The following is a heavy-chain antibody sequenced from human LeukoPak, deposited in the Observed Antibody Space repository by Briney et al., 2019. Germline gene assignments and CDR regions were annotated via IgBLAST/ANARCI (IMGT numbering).Heavy chain of an antibody. CDR1: GGSFSGYY. V-gene: IGHV4-34*01. CDR2: INHSGST. J-gene: IGHJ4*02. CDR3: ARADIVATITGFIDY. D-gene: IGHD5-12*01. Sequence: SETLSLTCAVYGGSFSGYYWSWIRQPPGKGLEWIGEINHSGSTNYNPSLKSRFTISVDTSKNQFSLKLSSVTAADTAVYYCARADIVATITGFIDYWGQGTLVTVSS.